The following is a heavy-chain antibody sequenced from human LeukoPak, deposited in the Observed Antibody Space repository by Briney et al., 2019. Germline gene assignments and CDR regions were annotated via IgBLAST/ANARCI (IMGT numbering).Heavy chain of an antibody. J-gene: IGHJ5*02. D-gene: IGHD3-10*01. CDR3: ARYDSGSYHYSWFDP. V-gene: IGHV4-30-4*01. CDR2: IYYIGSA. CDR1: GGSISIGDYY. Sequence: PSQTLSLTCTVSGGSISIGDYYWSWIRQPPGKGLEWIGYIYYIGSAYYNSSLKSRVTISVDTSKNQFSLKLTSVTSADTAVYYCARYDSGSYHYSWFDPWGQGTLVTVSS.